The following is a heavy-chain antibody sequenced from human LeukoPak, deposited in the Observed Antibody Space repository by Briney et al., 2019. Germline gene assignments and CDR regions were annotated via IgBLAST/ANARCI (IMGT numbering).Heavy chain of an antibody. CDR1: GGSFSGYY. J-gene: IGHJ4*02. CDR2: INHSGST. CDR3: ARNAIRENYDY. D-gene: IGHD1-26*01. Sequence: SETLSLTCAAYGGSFSGYYWSWIRQPPGKGLEWIGEINHSGSTNYNPSLKSRVTISVDTSKNQFSLKLSSVTAADTAVYYCARNAIRENYDYWGQGTLVTVSS. V-gene: IGHV4-34*01.